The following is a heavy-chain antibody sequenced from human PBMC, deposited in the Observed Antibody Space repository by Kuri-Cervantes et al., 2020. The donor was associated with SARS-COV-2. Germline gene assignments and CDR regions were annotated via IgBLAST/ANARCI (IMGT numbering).Heavy chain of an antibody. Sequence: LSLTCAASGFTFSSYAMSWVRQAPGKGLEWVSAISGSGGSTYYADSVKGRFTISRDNSKNTLYLQMNSLRAEDTAVYYCAKDQARYDYVWGSPDYWGQGTLVTVSS. D-gene: IGHD3-16*01. CDR2: ISGSGGST. CDR1: GFTFSSYA. CDR3: AKDQARYDYVWGSPDY. J-gene: IGHJ4*02. V-gene: IGHV3-23*01.